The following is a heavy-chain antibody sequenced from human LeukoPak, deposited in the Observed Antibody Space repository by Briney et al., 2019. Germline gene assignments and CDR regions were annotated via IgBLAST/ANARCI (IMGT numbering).Heavy chain of an antibody. D-gene: IGHD3-16*01. CDR2: IYHSGST. CDR3: ARSPPWGIWFDP. CDR1: GGSFSGYY. V-gene: IGHV4-34*01. J-gene: IGHJ5*02. Sequence: SETLSLTCAVYGGSFSGYYWSWIRQPPGKGLEWIGYIYHSGSTNYNPSLKSRVTISVDTSKNQFSLKLSSVTAADTAVYYCARSPPWGIWFDPWGQGTLVTVSS.